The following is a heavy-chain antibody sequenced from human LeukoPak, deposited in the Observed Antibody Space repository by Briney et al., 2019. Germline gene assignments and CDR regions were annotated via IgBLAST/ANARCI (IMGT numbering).Heavy chain of an antibody. V-gene: IGHV4-59*01. J-gene: IGHJ6*02. CDR3: ARVTRGSYYYGMDV. Sequence: SETLSLTCSVSGGSISSYYWSWIRQPPGKALEWIGYIYYSGSTNYNPSLESRVTISVDTSKNQFSLKLSSVTAADTAVYYCARVTRGSYYYGMDVWGQGTTVAVSS. CDR2: IYYSGST. D-gene: IGHD1-26*01. CDR1: GGSISSYY.